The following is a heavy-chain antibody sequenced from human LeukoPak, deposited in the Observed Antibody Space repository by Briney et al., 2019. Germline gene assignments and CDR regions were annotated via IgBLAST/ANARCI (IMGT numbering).Heavy chain of an antibody. D-gene: IGHD2-15*01. CDR2: ISSSSSYI. CDR1: GFTFSSYS. J-gene: IGHJ4*02. CDR3: ARVPHLEDFGFDY. Sequence: GGSLRLSCAASGFTFSSYSMNWVRQAPGKGPEWVSSISSSSSYIYYADSVKGRFTISRDNAKTSLYLQMNSLRAEDTAVYYCARVPHLEDFGFDYWGQGTLVTVSS. V-gene: IGHV3-21*01.